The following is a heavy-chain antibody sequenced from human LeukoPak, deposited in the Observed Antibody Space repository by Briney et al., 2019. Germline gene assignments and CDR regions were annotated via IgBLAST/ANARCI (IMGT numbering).Heavy chain of an antibody. CDR2: ISYDGSNK. J-gene: IGHJ4*02. D-gene: IGHD3-16*01. V-gene: IGHV3-30*18. Sequence: GGSLRLSCVASIFTFDEYYMHWIRQAPGKGLEWVAVISYDGSNKYYADSVKGRFTTSRDNSKNTLYLQMNSLRAEDTAVYYCAKDGGDYWGQGTLVTVSS. CDR3: AKDGGDY. CDR1: IFTFDEYY.